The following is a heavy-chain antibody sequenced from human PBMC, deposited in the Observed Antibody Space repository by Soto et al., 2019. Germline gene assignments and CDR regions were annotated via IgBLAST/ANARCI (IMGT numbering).Heavy chain of an antibody. CDR2: IYYSGTT. J-gene: IGHJ6*02. CDR3: ARVGYYSYGMDV. CDR1: GGSISSGDYY. V-gene: IGHV4-30-4*01. Sequence: QVQLQESGPGLVKPSQTLSLTCTVSGGSISSGDYYWSWIRQPPGKGLEWIGYIYYSGTTYYNPSLKSRVTKSVDTSKNQFSLKLSSVTAVDTAVYYCARVGYYSYGMDVWGQGTTVTVSS.